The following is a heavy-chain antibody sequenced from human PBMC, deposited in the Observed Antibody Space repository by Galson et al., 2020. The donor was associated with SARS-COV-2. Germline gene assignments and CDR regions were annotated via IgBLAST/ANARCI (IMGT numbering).Heavy chain of an antibody. D-gene: IGHD1-26*01. Sequence: SETLSLTCSVSGDSITSHYWSWIRQPPGKGLEWVGHFSYTGSTNYNPSLKSLVTMSVDRSKNQFSLRLNFVTAADTAVYYCASLGISAPYFAMGCWGQGTTVTVSS. J-gene: IGHJ6*02. CDR2: FSYTGST. CDR1: GDSITSHY. V-gene: IGHV4-59*08. CDR3: ASLGISAPYFAMGC.